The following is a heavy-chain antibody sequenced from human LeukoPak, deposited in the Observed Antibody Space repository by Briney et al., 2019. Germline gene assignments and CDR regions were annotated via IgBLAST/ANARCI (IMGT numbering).Heavy chain of an antibody. Sequence: PGRSLRLSCAASGFTFSSYGMHWVRQAPGKGLEWVAVLWYDGSNKYYVDSVKGRFTISRDNFKNTLYLQMNSLRAEDTAVYYWAKGRGYSTSDYWGQGTMVTVSS. CDR2: LWYDGSNK. D-gene: IGHD2-21*01. V-gene: IGHV3-33*06. J-gene: IGHJ4*02. CDR3: AKGRGYSTSDY. CDR1: GFTFSSYG.